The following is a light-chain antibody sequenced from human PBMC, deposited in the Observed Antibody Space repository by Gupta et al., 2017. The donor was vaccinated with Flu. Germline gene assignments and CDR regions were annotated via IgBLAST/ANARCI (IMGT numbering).Light chain of an antibody. CDR1: NIGIKS. V-gene: IGLV3-21*02. CDR2: DDS. Sequence: SNVLTQPSSVSVSPGQTAILHCERDNIGIKSVQWYQQKPGQAPVLVVYDDSDRPSGIPERFSGSNSGKPATLIISSVEAGEEADYYWKVWESGTAQEVFGAGTRVTVL. CDR3: KVWESGTAQEV. J-gene: IGLJ1*01.